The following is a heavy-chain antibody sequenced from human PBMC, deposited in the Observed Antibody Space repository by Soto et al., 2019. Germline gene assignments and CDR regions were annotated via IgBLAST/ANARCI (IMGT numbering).Heavy chain of an antibody. D-gene: IGHD3-22*01. J-gene: IGHJ4*02. V-gene: IGHV3-23*01. Sequence: GGSLRLSCAASGFTFSSYAMSWVRQAPGKGLEWVSAISGSGGSTYYADSVKGRFTISRDNSKNTLYLQMNSLRAEDTAVYYCAKSRAGYYDSSGYPFPFDYWGQGTLVTISS. CDR3: AKSRAGYYDSSGYPFPFDY. CDR2: ISGSGGST. CDR1: GFTFSSYA.